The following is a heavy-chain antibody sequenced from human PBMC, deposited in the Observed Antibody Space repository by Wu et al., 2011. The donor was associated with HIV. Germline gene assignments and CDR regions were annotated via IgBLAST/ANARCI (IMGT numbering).Heavy chain of an antibody. V-gene: IGHV1-69*14. J-gene: IGHJ6*01. CDR2: IIPVSGTA. CDR1: GGTFSSYG. Sequence: VQLVQSGADVKKPGSSVKVSCKASGGTFSSYGISWVRQAPGQGLEWVGRIIPVSGTATYAQKFQGRVTLSADTSTSAAYMELSSLTSEDTAIYYCARLRTSSDGTGGCEELGLPLVTGVDV. D-gene: IGHD3-10*01. CDR3: ARLRTSSDGTGGCEELGLPLVTGVDV.